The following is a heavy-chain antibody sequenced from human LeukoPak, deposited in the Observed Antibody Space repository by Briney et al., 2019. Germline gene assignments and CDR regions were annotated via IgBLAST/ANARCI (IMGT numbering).Heavy chain of an antibody. D-gene: IGHD6-19*01. V-gene: IGHV1-2*06. CDR1: GYTFTGYY. CDR2: INPNSGGT. CDR3: AREGVYSSGWFGPDYYYYGMDV. Sequence: ASVKVSCKASGYTFTGYYMHWVRQAPGQGLEWMGRINPNSGGTNYAQKFQGRVTMTRDTSISTAYMELSRLRSDDTAVYYCAREGVYSSGWFGPDYYYYGMDVWGQGTTVTVSS. J-gene: IGHJ6*02.